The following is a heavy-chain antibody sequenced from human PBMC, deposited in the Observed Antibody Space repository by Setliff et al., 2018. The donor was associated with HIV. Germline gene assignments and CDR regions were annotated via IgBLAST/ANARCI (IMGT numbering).Heavy chain of an antibody. J-gene: IGHJ4*02. V-gene: IGHV4-4*08. D-gene: IGHD1-1*01. Sequence: SETLSLTCTVSGASISSYYWSWIRQPPGKGLEWIGYIYTGGDANYNPSLQSRVTISVDTSKNQFSLMLGSMTAADTAVYYCARERLSRLGFDYWGQGTLVTVSS. CDR2: IYTGGDA. CDR3: ARERLSRLGFDY. CDR1: GASISSYY.